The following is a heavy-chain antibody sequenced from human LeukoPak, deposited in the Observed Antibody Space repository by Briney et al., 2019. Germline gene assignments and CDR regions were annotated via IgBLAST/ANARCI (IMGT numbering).Heavy chain of an antibody. CDR1: GGSISSSSYY. V-gene: IGHV4-39*01. Sequence: PETLSLTCTVSGGSISSSSYYWGWIRQPPGKGLEWIGSISYSGSTYYNPSLKSRVTISVDTSRNQFSLNLSSVTAADTAVYYCARHDIIAVAFSYWGQGTLVTVSS. D-gene: IGHD6-19*01. CDR3: ARHDIIAVAFSY. CDR2: ISYSGST. J-gene: IGHJ4*02.